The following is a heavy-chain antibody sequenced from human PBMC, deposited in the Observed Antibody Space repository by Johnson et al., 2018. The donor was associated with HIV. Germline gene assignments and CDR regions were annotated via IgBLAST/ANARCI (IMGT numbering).Heavy chain of an antibody. Sequence: VQLVESGGGVVRPGGSLRISCAASGFTFDDYGMSWVRQAPGKGLEWVSGINWNGGSTAYADSVRGRFTISRDNAKNSLYLQMNSLRAEDTALYYCARSRPYEGVPAATGAFDISGQGTMVTVSS. V-gene: IGHV3-20*04. CDR2: INWNGGST. CDR3: ARSRPYEGVPAATGAFDI. D-gene: IGHD2-2*01. CDR1: GFTFDDYG. J-gene: IGHJ3*02.